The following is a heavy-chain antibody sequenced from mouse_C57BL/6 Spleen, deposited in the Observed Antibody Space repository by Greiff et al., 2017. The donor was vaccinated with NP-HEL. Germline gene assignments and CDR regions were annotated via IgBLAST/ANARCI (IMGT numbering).Heavy chain of an antibody. Sequence: VQLQQSGPELVKPGASVKISCKASGYAFSSSWMNWVKQRPGKGLEWIGRIYPGDGDTNYNGKFKGKATLTADKSSSTAYMQLSSLTSEDSAVYFCAREGYGNRFAYWGQGTTLTVSS. CDR1: GYAFSSSW. J-gene: IGHJ2*01. CDR2: IYPGDGDT. CDR3: AREGYGNRFAY. D-gene: IGHD2-1*01. V-gene: IGHV1-82*01.